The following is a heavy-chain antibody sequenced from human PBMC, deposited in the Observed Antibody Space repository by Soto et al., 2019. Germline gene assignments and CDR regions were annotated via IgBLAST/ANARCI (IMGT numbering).Heavy chain of an antibody. CDR1: GFTFSSYA. Sequence: SLRLSCAASGFTFSSYAMHWVRQAPGKGLEWVAVISYDGSNKYYADSVKGRFTISRDNSKNTLYLQMNSLRAEDTAVYYCARGYYYDSSGFRVCGQGTTVTVSS. CDR3: ARGYYYDSSGFRV. CDR2: ISYDGSNK. V-gene: IGHV3-30-3*01. D-gene: IGHD3-22*01. J-gene: IGHJ6*02.